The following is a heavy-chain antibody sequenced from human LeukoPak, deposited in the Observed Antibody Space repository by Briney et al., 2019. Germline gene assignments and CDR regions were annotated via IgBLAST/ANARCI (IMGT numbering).Heavy chain of an antibody. Sequence: ASVKASCKASGYTFTSYGISWVRQAPGQGLEWMGWISAYNGNTNYAQKLQGRVTMTTDTSTSTAYMELRSLRSDDTAVYYCARDGRAYCGGDCYSDGDAFDIWGQGTMVTVSS. CDR1: GYTFTSYG. CDR2: ISAYNGNT. D-gene: IGHD2-21*02. V-gene: IGHV1-18*01. J-gene: IGHJ3*02. CDR3: ARDGRAYCGGDCYSDGDAFDI.